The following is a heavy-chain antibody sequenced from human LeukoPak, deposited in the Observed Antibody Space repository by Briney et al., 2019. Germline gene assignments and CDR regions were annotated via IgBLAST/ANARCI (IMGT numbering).Heavy chain of an antibody. D-gene: IGHD2-2*02. V-gene: IGHV3-48*01. CDR2: ISSSSSTI. CDR1: GFTFSSYS. J-gene: IGHJ4*02. CDR3: ARAVPAAITPRGY. Sequence: SGGSLRLSCAGSGFTFSSYSMNWVRQAPGKGLEWVSYISSSSSTIYYADSVKGRFTISRDNAKNSLYLQMNSLRAEDTAVYYCARAVPAAITPRGYWGQGTLVTVSS.